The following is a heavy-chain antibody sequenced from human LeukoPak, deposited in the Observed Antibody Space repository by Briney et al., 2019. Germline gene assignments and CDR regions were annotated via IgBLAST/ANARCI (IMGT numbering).Heavy chain of an antibody. J-gene: IGHJ4*02. CDR3: ARLAAGFDY. Sequence: PSETLSLTCTVSGGSISSYYWSWLRQPPGKGLEWIGYIYYSGSTNYNPSLKSRVTISVDTSKNQFSLKLSSVTAADTAVYYCARLAAGFDYWGQGTLVTVSS. V-gene: IGHV4-59*08. D-gene: IGHD6-19*01. CDR1: GGSISSYY. CDR2: IYYSGST.